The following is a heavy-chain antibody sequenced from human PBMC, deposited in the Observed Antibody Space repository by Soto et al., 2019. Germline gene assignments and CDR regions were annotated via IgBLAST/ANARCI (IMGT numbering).Heavy chain of an antibody. V-gene: IGHV3-30*18. CDR1: GFTFSSYG. J-gene: IGHJ4*02. CDR3: AKAYYDFWSGYYPGNY. CDR2: ISYDGSNK. Sequence: GGSLRLSCAASGFTFSSYGMHWVRQAPGKGLEWVAVISYDGSNKYYADSVKGRFTISRDNSKNTLYLQMNSLRAEDTAVYYCAKAYYDFWSGYYPGNYWGQGTLVTVSS. D-gene: IGHD3-3*01.